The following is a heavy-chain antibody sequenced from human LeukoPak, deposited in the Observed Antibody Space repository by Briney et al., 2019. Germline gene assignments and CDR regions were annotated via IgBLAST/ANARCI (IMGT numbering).Heavy chain of an antibody. CDR1: GASINSRSYY. CDR2: IYYSGST. Sequence: SETLSLTCTVSGASINSRSYYWVWNRQPPGEGLEWIGNIYYSGSTYYNPSLKSRVTISVDTSKNQFSLKLSSVTAADTAVYYCARRVSAVDLGRFDPWGQGTLVTVSS. CDR3: ARRVSAVDLGRFDP. D-gene: IGHD5/OR15-5a*01. J-gene: IGHJ5*02. V-gene: IGHV4-39*01.